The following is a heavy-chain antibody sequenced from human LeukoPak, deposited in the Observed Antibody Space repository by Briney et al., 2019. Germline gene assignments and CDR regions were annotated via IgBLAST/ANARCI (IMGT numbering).Heavy chain of an antibody. CDR2: ISWNSGSI. D-gene: IGHD5-24*01. J-gene: IGHJ4*02. CDR3: ARSVPLSRDGYNQVDY. Sequence: PGRSLRHSCAASGFTFDDYVMHWVRHAPGKGLECVSSISWNSGSIDYADSVKGRFTISRDNAKNSLYLQMNSLRAEDTAVYYCARSVPLSRDGYNQVDYWGQGTLVTVSS. V-gene: IGHV3-9*01. CDR1: GFTFDDYV.